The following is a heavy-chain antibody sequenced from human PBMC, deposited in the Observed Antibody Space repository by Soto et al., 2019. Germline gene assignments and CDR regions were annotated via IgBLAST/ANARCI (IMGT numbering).Heavy chain of an antibody. CDR1: GFTFTRGC. D-gene: IGHD6-6*01. V-gene: IGHV3-15*01. J-gene: IGHJ4*02. Sequence: DVQLVESGGGLVKPGESLRLSCTASGFTFTRGCFSWVRQAPGKGLEWLGRIKSKADGGTTDFAAPVRGRISISRDDPRKTVVLQMNSLKIEETAMYYCTTDGGVGPRPIFDYWGQGILVTVS. CDR3: TTDGGVGPRPIFDY. CDR2: IKSKADGGTT.